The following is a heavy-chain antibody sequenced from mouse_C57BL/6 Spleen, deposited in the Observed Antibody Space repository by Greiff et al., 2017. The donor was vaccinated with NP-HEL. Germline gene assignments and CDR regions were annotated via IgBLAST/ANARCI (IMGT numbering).Heavy chain of an antibody. CDR1: GYAFTNYL. CDR3: ARSYYGNYYAMDY. D-gene: IGHD2-10*01. CDR2: INPGSGGT. Sequence: QVQLQQSGAELVRPGTSVKVSCKASGYAFTNYLIEWVKQRPGQGLEWIGVINPGSGGTTYNEKFKGKATLTADKSSSTAYMQLSSLTSEDSAVYFCARSYYGNYYAMDYWGQGTSVTVSS. J-gene: IGHJ4*01. V-gene: IGHV1-54*01.